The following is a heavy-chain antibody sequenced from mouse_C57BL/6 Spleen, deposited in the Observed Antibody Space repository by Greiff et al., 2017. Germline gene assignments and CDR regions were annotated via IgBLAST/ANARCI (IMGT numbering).Heavy chain of an antibody. CDR1: GFTFSSYA. J-gene: IGHJ2*01. CDR2: ISSGGDYI. D-gene: IGHD3-2*02. V-gene: IGHV5-9-1*02. CDR3: TRGDSSGPFDY. Sequence: DVKLQESGEGLVKPGGSLKLSCAASGFTFSSYAMSWVRQTPEKRLEWVAYISSGGDYIYYADTVKGRFTISRDNARNTLYLQMSSLKSEDTAMYYCTRGDSSGPFDYWGQGTTLTVSS.